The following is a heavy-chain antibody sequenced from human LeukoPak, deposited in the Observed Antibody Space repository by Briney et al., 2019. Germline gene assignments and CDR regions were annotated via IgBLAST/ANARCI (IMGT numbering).Heavy chain of an antibody. Sequence: RTGGSLRLSCAASGFTFSIYSMNWVRQAPGKGLEWVSSIGGSSSIYHADSVKGRFTISRDNDKNSLYLQMNSLRAEDTAVYYCAKEAGQDSGALDAFDIWGQGTMVTVSS. CDR3: AKEAGQDSGALDAFDI. V-gene: IGHV3-21*01. D-gene: IGHD4-17*01. CDR1: GFTFSIYS. CDR2: IGGSSSI. J-gene: IGHJ3*02.